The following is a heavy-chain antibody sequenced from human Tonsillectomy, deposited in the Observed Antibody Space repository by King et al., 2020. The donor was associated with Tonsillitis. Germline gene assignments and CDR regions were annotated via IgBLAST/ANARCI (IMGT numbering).Heavy chain of an antibody. D-gene: IGHD3-22*01. CDR1: GFTFNLYA. J-gene: IGHJ4*02. Sequence: VQLVESGGGVVQPGRSLRLSCGASGFTFNLYAIHWVRQAPGKGREWVAAISCYGRNKYYADSVKGRFTISRDKSKKPLFLQMNSLGAEDTAVYYWARDHYYDSSDYYSTFDYWGQGTLVTVSS. CDR3: ARDHYYDSSDYYSTFDY. CDR2: ISCYGRNK. V-gene: IGHV3-30*01.